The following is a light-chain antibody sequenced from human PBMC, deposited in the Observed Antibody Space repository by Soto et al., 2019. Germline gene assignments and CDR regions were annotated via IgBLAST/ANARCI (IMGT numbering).Light chain of an antibody. J-gene: IGKJ1*01. CDR3: QQYFDTPT. V-gene: IGKV4-1*01. CDR1: RSILSRSNNKSY. CDR2: WAS. Sequence: DIVMTQSPDSLAVSLGERATIKCKSSRSILSRSNNKSYLAWYQQKPGQPPKLLISWASTRESGVPDRLSGSGSGTDFTLTISSLQAEDVAVYHCQQYFDTPTFGQGTKVEIK.